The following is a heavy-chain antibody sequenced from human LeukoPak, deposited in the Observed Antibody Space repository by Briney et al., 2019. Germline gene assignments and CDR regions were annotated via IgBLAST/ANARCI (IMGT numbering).Heavy chain of an antibody. CDR3: ARSIDVDY. V-gene: IGHV3-11*04. D-gene: IGHD2-21*01. Sequence: GGSLRLSCAVSGLTFSDYYMNWVRQGPGKGLELASSVSSSGSSTYYADSVKGRFTISRDSAKNSLYLQMNSLRAEDTAVYYCARSIDVDYWGQGTLVTVSS. J-gene: IGHJ4*02. CDR1: GLTFSDYY. CDR2: VSSSGSST.